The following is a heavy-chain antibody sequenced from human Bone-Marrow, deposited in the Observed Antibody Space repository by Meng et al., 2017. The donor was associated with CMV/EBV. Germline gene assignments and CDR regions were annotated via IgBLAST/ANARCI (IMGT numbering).Heavy chain of an antibody. V-gene: IGHV1-18*01. CDR3: ARDPSPGSYYYGKDV. Sequence: ASVKVSCKASGYTFTSYGISWVRQAPGQGLEWMGWISAYNGNTNYAQKLQGRVTMTTDTSTSTAYMELRSLRSDDTAVYYCARDPSPGSYYYGKDVWGQGTTVTVSS. D-gene: IGHD1-26*01. CDR1: GYTFTSYG. CDR2: ISAYNGNT. J-gene: IGHJ6*02.